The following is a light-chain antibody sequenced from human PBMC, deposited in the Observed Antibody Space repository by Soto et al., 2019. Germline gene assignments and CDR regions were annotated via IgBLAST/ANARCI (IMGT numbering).Light chain of an antibody. CDR3: QQYGSSSLT. Sequence: EIALTQSPGTLSLSPGERATLSCRASQSVSSSYLAWYQQKPGQAPRLLLYGASSRATGIPDRFSGSGSGTDFTLTISRPEPEDLAVYYCQQYGSSSLTFGGGTKVEIK. V-gene: IGKV3-20*01. J-gene: IGKJ4*01. CDR1: QSVSSSY. CDR2: GAS.